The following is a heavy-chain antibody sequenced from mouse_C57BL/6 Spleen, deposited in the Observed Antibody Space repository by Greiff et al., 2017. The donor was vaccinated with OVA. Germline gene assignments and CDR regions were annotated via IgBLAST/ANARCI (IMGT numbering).Heavy chain of an antibody. V-gene: IGHV1-82*01. J-gene: IGHJ2*01. Sequence: VQLQESGPELVKPGASVKISCKASGYAFSSSWMNWVKQRPGKGLEWIGRIYPGDGDTNYNGKFKGKATLTADKSSSTAYMQLSSLTSEDSAVIFCARAGSAGSLDYWGQGTTLTVSS. CDR3: ARAGSAGSLDY. CDR1: GYAFSSSW. D-gene: IGHD6-1*01. CDR2: IYPGDGDT.